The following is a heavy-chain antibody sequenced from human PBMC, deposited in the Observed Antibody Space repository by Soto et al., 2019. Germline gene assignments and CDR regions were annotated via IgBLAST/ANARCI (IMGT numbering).Heavy chain of an antibody. CDR1: GFTFSSYA. Sequence: GGSLRLSCAASGFTFSSYAMHWVRQAPGKGLEWVAVISYDGSNKYYADSVKGRFTISRDNSKNTVYLQMNSLRAEDTALYFCARAPRMAPFDIWGQGTMVTVSS. CDR3: ARAPRMAPFDI. J-gene: IGHJ3*02. V-gene: IGHV3-30-3*01. CDR2: ISYDGSNK.